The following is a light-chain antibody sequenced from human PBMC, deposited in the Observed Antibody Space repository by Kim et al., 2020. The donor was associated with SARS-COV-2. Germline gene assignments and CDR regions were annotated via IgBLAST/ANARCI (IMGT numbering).Light chain of an antibody. Sequence: DIQMTQSPSSLSASVGDRVTITCQASQDITKYLNWYQHKPGKAPQLLIYDASILETGVPSRFSGSGSGTDFAVTISSLQPEGIALYYCQQYDNLPITFGQGTRLEIK. V-gene: IGKV1-33*01. J-gene: IGKJ5*01. CDR3: QQYDNLPIT. CDR1: QDITKY. CDR2: DAS.